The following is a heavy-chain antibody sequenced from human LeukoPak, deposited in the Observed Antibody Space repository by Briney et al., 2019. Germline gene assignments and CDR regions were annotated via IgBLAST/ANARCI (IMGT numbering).Heavy chain of an antibody. J-gene: IGHJ4*02. CDR2: ISGSGDNT. CDR1: GFSFDNYG. V-gene: IGHV3-23*01. CDR3: AKNGGRTSPYQFDY. D-gene: IGHD2-2*01. Sequence: GGSLRLYCAASGFSFDNYGMAWVRQAPGKGLEWVSGISGSGDNTYYADSVKGRFTISRDNSKNTLHMQMNSLRVEDTAVYYCAKNGGRTSPYQFDYRGQGTLVTVSS.